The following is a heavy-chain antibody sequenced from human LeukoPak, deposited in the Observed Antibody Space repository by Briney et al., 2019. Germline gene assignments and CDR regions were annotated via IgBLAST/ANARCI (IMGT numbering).Heavy chain of an antibody. J-gene: IGHJ5*02. V-gene: IGHV3-30*02. CDR3: AQEGFSGAYDH. Sequence: PGGSLRLSCAASAVTFTFSASGMHWVRQAPGKGLEWVAFIQFDDREKYYADSVKGRCTISRDNSKNTVYLQMNSLRAEDTAVYYCAQEGFSGAYDHWGQGTLVTVSS. CDR2: IQFDDREK. CDR1: AVTFTFSASG. D-gene: IGHD7-27*01.